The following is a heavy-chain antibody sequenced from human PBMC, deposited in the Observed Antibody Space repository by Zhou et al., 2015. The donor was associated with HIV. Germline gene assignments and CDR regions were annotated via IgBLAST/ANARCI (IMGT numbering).Heavy chain of an antibody. J-gene: IGHJ4*02. CDR3: ARGLIGASVGHDY. CDR2: IDNDASRT. CDR1: GFAFNDYA. V-gene: IGHV3-74*02. D-gene: IGHD7-27*01. Sequence: EVRLVESGGGTVQPGGSLRVSCAASGFAFNDYAMSWVRQVPGKGLQWVSRIDNDASRTNYADSVKGRFTVSRDNAKSTLYLQMNSLRGEDAAIYYCARGLIGASVGHDYWGQGTLVTVSS.